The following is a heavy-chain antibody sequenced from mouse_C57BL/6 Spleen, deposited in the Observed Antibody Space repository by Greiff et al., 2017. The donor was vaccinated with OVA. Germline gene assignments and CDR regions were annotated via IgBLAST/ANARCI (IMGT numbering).Heavy chain of an antibody. D-gene: IGHD1-1*01. CDR2: IDPSDSYT. V-gene: IGHV1-59*01. CDR3: ARKYYGSSYYFDY. J-gene: IGHJ2*01. CDR1: GYTFTSYW. Sequence: QVQLKQSGAELVRPGTSVKLSCKASGYTFTSYWMHWVKQRPGQGLEWIGVIDPSDSYTNYNPKFKGKATLTVDTSSSTAYMQLSSLTSEDSAVYYCARKYYGSSYYFDYWGKGTTLTVSS.